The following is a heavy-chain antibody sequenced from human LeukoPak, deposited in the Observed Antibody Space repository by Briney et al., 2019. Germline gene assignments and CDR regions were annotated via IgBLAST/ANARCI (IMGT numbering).Heavy chain of an antibody. V-gene: IGHV4-59*01. J-gene: IGHJ3*02. CDR1: GGSISSYD. CDR3: ARTASGSYSWIDAFDI. CDR2: ICYSGST. Sequence: PSETLSLTCTVSGGSISSYDWSWIRQPPGKGLEWIGYICYSGSTNYNPSLKSRVTISVDTSKNQFSLKLRSVTAADTAVYSCARTASGSYSWIDAFDIWGQGTLVTVSS. D-gene: IGHD1-26*01.